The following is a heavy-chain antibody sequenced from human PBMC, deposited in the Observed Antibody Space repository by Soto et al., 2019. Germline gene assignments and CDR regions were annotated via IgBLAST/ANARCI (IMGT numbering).Heavy chain of an antibody. D-gene: IGHD2-2*01. CDR3: AKEDQLLPFDY. J-gene: IGHJ4*02. CDR2: ISGSGGST. CDR1: GFTFSSYA. Sequence: EVQLLESGGGLVQPGGSLRLSCAASGFTFSSYAMSWVRQAPGKGLEWVSAISGSGGSTYYADSVKGRFTSSRDNSTNTLYLQMNSLRAEETAVDDCAKEDQLLPFDYCVQGTLVTVSS. V-gene: IGHV3-23*01.